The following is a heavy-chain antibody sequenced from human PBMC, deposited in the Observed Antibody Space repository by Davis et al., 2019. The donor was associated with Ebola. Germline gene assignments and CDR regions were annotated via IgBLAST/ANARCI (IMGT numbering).Heavy chain of an antibody. V-gene: IGHV3-11*06. CDR2: ISSSSSYT. Sequence: GESLKISCAASGFTFSDYYMSWIRQAPGKGLEWVSYISSSSSYTNYADSVKGRFTNTRDKAKNSLYLQMNSLRAEDTAVYYCAREGGYYDFWSGYYRGGYYYGMDVWGQGTTVTVSS. J-gene: IGHJ6*02. D-gene: IGHD3-3*01. CDR1: GFTFSDYY. CDR3: AREGGYYDFWSGYYRGGYYYGMDV.